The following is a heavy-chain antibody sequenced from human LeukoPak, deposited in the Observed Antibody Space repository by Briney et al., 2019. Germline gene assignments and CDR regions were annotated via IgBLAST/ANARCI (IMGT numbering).Heavy chain of an antibody. CDR2: ISGGGTTV. J-gene: IGHJ6*03. Sequence: PGGSLRLSCAASGFTFSSHSMNWVRQTPGKGLEWVSYISGGGTTVYYADSVKGRFTISRDNAKYSLYLQMNSLSAEDTALYFCARNFYYMDVWGKGTTVTVSS. V-gene: IGHV3-48*04. CDR1: GFTFSSHS. CDR3: ARNFYYMDV.